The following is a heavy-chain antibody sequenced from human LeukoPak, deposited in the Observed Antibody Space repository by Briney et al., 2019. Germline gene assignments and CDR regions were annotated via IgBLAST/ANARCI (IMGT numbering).Heavy chain of an antibody. D-gene: IGHD4-17*01. CDR3: ARGDYEYSPFEI. J-gene: IGHJ3*02. CDR1: GYTFTGYY. V-gene: IGHV1-2*02. CDR2: INPSSGAT. Sequence: GASVKVSCKASGYTFTGYYMHWVRQAPGQGLEWMGWINPSSGATTYAQKFQGRLTMTTDTSISTAYMELSRLRSDDTAVYYCARGDYEYSPFEIWGQGTLVTVSS.